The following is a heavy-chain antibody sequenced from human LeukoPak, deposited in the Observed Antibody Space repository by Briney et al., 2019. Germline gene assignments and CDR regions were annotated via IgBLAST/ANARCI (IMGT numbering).Heavy chain of an antibody. CDR1: GGSISSGGYY. J-gene: IGHJ4*02. CDR3: ARGDGDEMATMFDY. D-gene: IGHD5-24*01. Sequence: SQTLSLTCTVSGGSISSGGYYWSWIRQHPGKGPEWIGYIYYSGSTYYNPSLKSRVTISVDTSKNQFSLKLSSVTAADTAVYYCARGDGDEMATMFDYWGQGTLVTVSS. CDR2: IYYSGST. V-gene: IGHV4-31*03.